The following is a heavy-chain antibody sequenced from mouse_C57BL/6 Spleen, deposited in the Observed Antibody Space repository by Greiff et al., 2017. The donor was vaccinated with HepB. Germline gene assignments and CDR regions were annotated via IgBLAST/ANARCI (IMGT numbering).Heavy chain of an antibody. CDR1: GFTFSDYY. V-gene: IGHV5-16*01. J-gene: IGHJ1*03. Sequence: DVKLVESEGGLVQPGSSMKLSCTASGFTFSDYYMAWVRQVPEKGLEWVANINYDGSSTYYLDSLKSRFIISRDNAKNILYLQMSSLKSEDTATYYCARGGDGYYRYFDVWGTGTTVTVSS. CDR2: INYDGSST. D-gene: IGHD2-3*01. CDR3: ARGGDGYYRYFDV.